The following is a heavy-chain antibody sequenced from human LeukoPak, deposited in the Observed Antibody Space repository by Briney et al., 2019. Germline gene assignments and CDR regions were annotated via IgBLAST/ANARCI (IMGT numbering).Heavy chain of an antibody. J-gene: IGHJ4*02. Sequence: PGRSLRLSCAASGFTFDDYAMHWVRQAPGKGLEWVSGISWNSGSIGYADSVKGRFTISRDNAKNSLYLQMNSLRAEDTAVYYCARAGYCTNGVCYTFDYWGQGTLVTVSS. D-gene: IGHD2-8*01. CDR2: ISWNSGSI. V-gene: IGHV3-9*01. CDR1: GFTFDDYA. CDR3: ARAGYCTNGVCYTFDY.